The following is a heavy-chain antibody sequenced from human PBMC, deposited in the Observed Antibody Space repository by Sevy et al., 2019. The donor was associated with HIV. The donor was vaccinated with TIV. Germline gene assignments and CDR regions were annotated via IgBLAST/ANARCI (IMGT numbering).Heavy chain of an antibody. CDR2: INEDGSRL. CDR1: GFTFSDSW. D-gene: IGHD5-18*01. V-gene: IGHV3-7*01. J-gene: IGHJ4*02. CDR3: ARDRADSAVDY. Sequence: GGSLRLSCVASGFTFSDSWMIWVRQAPGKGMERIAFINEDGSRLGYVDSVRGGFTISSGNIKNSLYLQMNNLIAEDTALYFCARDRADSAVDYWGQGTLVTVSS.